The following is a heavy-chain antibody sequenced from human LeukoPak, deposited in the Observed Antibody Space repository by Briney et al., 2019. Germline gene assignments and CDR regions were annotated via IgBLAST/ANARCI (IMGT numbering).Heavy chain of an antibody. CDR3: ARDNDRKDDS. CDR1: GFTFSSYS. V-gene: IGHV3-21*01. J-gene: IGHJ5*02. D-gene: IGHD3-16*01. Sequence: GGSLRLSCAASGFTFSSYSMNWVRQAPGKGLEWVSSISSSSSYIYYADSVKGRFTISRDNAKNSLYLQMNNLRVEDTAVYYCARDNDRKDDSWGQGTLVTVSS. CDR2: ISSSSSYI.